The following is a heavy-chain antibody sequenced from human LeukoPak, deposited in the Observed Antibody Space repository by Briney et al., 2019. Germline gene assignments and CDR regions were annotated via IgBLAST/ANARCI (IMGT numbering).Heavy chain of an antibody. CDR2: ISGSGGST. J-gene: IGHJ4*02. V-gene: IGHV3-23*01. CDR3: AKADYGGNEYFDY. CDR1: GFTFSSYG. D-gene: IGHD4-23*01. Sequence: GGSLRLSCAASGFTFSSYGMSWVRQAPGKGLEWVSAISGSGGSTYYADSVKGRFTISRDNSKNTLYLQMNSLRAEDTAVYYCAKADYGGNEYFDYWGQGTLVTVSS.